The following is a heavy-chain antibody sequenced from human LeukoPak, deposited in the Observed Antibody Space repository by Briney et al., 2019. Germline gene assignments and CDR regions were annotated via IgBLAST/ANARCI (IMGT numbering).Heavy chain of an antibody. D-gene: IGHD1-26*01. J-gene: IGHJ4*02. CDR1: GYTFTSYG. V-gene: IGHV1-18*01. CDR3: ARGDVIVGATTNDY. Sequence: ASVKLSCTASGYTFTSYGISWVRQAPGQGLEWMGWISAYNGNTNYAQKLQGRVTMTTDTSTSTAYMELRSLRSDDTAVYYCARGDVIVGATTNDYWGQGTLVTVSS. CDR2: ISAYNGNT.